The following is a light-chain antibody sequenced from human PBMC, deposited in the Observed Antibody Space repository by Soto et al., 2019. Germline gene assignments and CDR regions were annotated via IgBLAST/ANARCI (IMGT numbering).Light chain of an antibody. Sequence: EIVLTQSPGTLSLSPGERATLSCRASQSVSSSYLAWYQQKPGQAPRLLIYGASSRATGVPDRFNGSGSGADFTLTISRLEPEDFAVYYCQPYGGSPPYTFGQGTKLEIK. CDR2: GAS. CDR3: QPYGGSPPYT. J-gene: IGKJ2*01. CDR1: QSVSSSY. V-gene: IGKV3-20*01.